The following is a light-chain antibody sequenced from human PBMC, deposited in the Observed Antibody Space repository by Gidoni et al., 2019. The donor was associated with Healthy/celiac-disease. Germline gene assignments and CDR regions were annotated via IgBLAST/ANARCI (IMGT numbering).Light chain of an antibody. V-gene: IGKV3-20*01. Sequence: EIVLTQSPGTLSLSPVERATLSCRASQSVSSSYLAWYQQKPGQAPRLLIYGASSRATGIPYRFSGSGSGTDFTLTISRLEPEDFAVYYCQQYGSSPWTFGQGTKVEIK. CDR3: QQYGSSPWT. J-gene: IGKJ1*01. CDR1: QSVSSSY. CDR2: GAS.